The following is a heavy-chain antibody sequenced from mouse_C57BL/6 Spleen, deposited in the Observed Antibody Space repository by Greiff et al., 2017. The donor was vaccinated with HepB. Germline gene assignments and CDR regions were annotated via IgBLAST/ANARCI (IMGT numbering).Heavy chain of an antibody. CDR1: GYTFTSYW. V-gene: IGHV1-55*01. J-gene: IGHJ2*01. D-gene: IGHD4-1*01. CDR3: ARRREKLGTFDY. CDR2: IYPGSGST. Sequence: QVQLQQPGAELVKPGASVKMSCKASGYTFTSYWITWVKQRPGQGLEWIGDIYPGSGSTNYNEKFKSKATLTVDTSSSTAYMQLSSLTSEDSAVYYCARRREKLGTFDYWGQGTTLTVSS.